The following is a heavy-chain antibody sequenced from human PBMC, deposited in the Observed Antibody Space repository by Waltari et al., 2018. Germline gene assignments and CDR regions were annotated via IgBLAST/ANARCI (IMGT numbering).Heavy chain of an antibody. CDR3: ARFTPTDYDFWSGYYPSGMDV. V-gene: IGHV1-2*02. J-gene: IGHJ6*02. CDR1: GYTFTGYY. CDR2: INPNSGGT. D-gene: IGHD3-3*01. Sequence: QVQLVQSGAEVKKPGASVKVSCKASGYTFTGYYMHWVRQAPGQGLEWINPNSGGTNDAQKFQGRVTMTRDTSISTAYMELSRLRSDDTAVYYCARFTPTDYDFWSGYYPSGMDVWGQGTTVTVSS.